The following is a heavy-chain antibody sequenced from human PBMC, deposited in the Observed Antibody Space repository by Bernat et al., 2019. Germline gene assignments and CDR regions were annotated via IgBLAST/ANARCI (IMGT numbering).Heavy chain of an antibody. J-gene: IGHJ4*02. Sequence: EVQLVESGGGLVQPGGSLRLSCSASGFTFSSYAMHWVRQAPGKGMEYVSAISSNGGSTYYADSVKGRFTITRDNSKNTLYLRMGSLRAEDTAVYYCVKRVGMAGQYYFDYWGQGTLVTVSS. CDR3: VKRVGMAGQYYFDY. D-gene: IGHD1-14*01. CDR2: ISSNGGST. V-gene: IGHV3-64D*06. CDR1: GFTFSSYA.